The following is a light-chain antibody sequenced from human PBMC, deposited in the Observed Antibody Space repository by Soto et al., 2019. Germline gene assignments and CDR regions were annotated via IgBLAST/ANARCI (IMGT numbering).Light chain of an antibody. CDR3: NSYTTSNTRQIV. V-gene: IGLV2-14*01. J-gene: IGLJ1*01. CDR1: SSDVGGYNY. CDR2: DDS. Sequence: QSVLTQPASVSGSPGQSITISCTGTSSDVGGYNYVSWYQQHPGKAPKFMIYDDSNRPSGVSTRFSGSKSGNTASLNISGLQAEDEADYYCNSYTTSNTRQIVFGTGTKVTVL.